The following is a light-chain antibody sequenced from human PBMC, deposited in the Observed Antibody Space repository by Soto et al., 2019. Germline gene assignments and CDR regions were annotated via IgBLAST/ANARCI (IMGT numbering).Light chain of an antibody. CDR3: LQHNTYPLP. Sequence: DIQMTQSPSSLSASVGDRITITCRASQGIRSDVGWYQQKPGKVPKRLIYAASNLQSGVPSRFSGSGSWAEFTLTISSLQPEDCATYYCLQHNTYPLPCGGGTKVEIK. J-gene: IGKJ4*01. CDR1: QGIRSD. CDR2: AAS. V-gene: IGKV1-17*01.